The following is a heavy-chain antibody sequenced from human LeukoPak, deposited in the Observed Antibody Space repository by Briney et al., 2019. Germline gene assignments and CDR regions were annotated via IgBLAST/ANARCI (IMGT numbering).Heavy chain of an antibody. D-gene: IGHD1-26*01. CDR2: INAGNGNT. CDR1: GYTFTSYA. J-gene: IGHJ4*02. V-gene: IGHV1-3*01. CDR3: ARLRGIVGATNDY. Sequence: GASVKVSCKASGYTFTSYAMHWVRQAPGQRLEWMGWINAGNGNTKYSQKLQGRVTMTTDTSTSTAYMELRSLRSDDTAVYYCARLRGIVGATNDYWGQGTLVTVSS.